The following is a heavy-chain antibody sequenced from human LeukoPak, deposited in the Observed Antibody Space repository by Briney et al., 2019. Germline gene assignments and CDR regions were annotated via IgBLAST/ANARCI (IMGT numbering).Heavy chain of an antibody. J-gene: IGHJ6*03. Sequence: SETLSLTCTVSGYSISSGYYWGWIRQPPGEGLEWIGSIYHSGSTYYNPSLKSRVTISVDTSKNQFSLKLSSVTAADTAVYYCARAPGPYYYYYMDVWGKGTTVTVSS. CDR1: GYSISSGYY. V-gene: IGHV4-38-2*02. CDR3: ARAPGPYYYYYMDV. CDR2: IYHSGST.